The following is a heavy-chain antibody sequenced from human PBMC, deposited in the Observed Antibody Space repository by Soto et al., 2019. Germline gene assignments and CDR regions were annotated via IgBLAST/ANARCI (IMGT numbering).Heavy chain of an antibody. J-gene: IGHJ4*02. V-gene: IGHV4-34*01. Sequence: SETLSLTCAVYGGSFSGYYWSWIRQPPGKGLEWIGEINHSGSTNYNPSLKSRVTISVDTSKNQFSLKLSSVTAADTAVYYCASIIGNCHRPLQYFDYWGQGTLVTVSS. CDR3: ASIIGNCHRPLQYFDY. D-gene: IGHD2-21*02. CDR2: INHSGST. CDR1: GGSFSGYY.